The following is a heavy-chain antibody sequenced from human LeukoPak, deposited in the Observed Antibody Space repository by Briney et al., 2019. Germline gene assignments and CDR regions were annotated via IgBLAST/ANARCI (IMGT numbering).Heavy chain of an antibody. CDR1: GGSISTYY. D-gene: IGHD3/OR15-3a*01. CDR3: ARQTGSGLFILP. CDR2: IYYSGST. J-gene: IGHJ4*02. V-gene: IGHV4-59*01. Sequence: SETLSLTCTVSGGSISTYYWSWIRQPPGKGLEWIGYIYYSGSTNYNPSLKSRVTISVDTSKNQFSLKLTSVTAADTAVYYCARQTGSGLFILPGGQGTLVTVSS.